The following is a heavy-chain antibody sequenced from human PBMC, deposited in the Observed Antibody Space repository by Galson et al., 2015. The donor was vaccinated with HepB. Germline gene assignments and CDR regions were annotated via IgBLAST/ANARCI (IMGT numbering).Heavy chain of an antibody. CDR3: ARGRRITFGGVIVMPYFDY. V-gene: IGHV3-30-3*01. Sequence: SLRLSCAASGFTFSSYAMHWVRQAPGKGLEWVAVISYDGSNKYYADSVKGRFTISRDNSKNTLYLQMSSLRAEDTAVYYCARGRRITFGGVIVMPYFDYWGQGTLVTVSS. J-gene: IGHJ4*02. D-gene: IGHD3-16*02. CDR1: GFTFSSYA. CDR2: ISYDGSNK.